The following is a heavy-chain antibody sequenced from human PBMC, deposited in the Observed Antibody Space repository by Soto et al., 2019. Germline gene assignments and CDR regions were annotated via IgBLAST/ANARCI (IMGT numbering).Heavy chain of an antibody. CDR1: GYSFTSYW. Sequence: PGESLKISCKGSGYSFTSYWIGWVRQMPGKGLEWMGIIYPGDSDTRYSPSFQGQVTISADKSISTAYLQWSSLKASDTAMYYCARQVAPYSNYRGWFDPWGQGTLVTVSS. D-gene: IGHD4-4*01. CDR3: ARQVAPYSNYRGWFDP. V-gene: IGHV5-51*01. J-gene: IGHJ5*02. CDR2: IYPGDSDT.